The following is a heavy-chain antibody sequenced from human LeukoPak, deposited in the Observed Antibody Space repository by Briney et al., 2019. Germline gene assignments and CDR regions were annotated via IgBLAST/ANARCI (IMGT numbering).Heavy chain of an antibody. V-gene: IGHV3-48*03. J-gene: IGHJ6*04. CDR1: GFTFSSYA. Sequence: GGSLRVSCAASGFTFSSYAMNWVRQAGGKGLEWVSYISRSGSTISYADSVKGRFTISRDNAKNSLYLQMNSLRAEDTAVYYCAELGITMIGGVWGKGTTVAISS. D-gene: IGHD3-10*02. CDR3: AELGITMIGGV. CDR2: ISRSGSTI.